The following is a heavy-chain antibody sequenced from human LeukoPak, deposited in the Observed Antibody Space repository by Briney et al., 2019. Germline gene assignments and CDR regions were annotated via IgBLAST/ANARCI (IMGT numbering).Heavy chain of an antibody. D-gene: IGHD2-15*01. CDR2: IWYDGSNK. CDR3: ARDLGGLYYYYYGMDV. Sequence: PGGSPRLSCAASGFTFSSYGMHWVRQAPGKGLEWVAVIWYDGSNKYYADSVKGRFTISRDNSKNTLYLQMNSLRAEDTAVYYCARDLGGLYYYYYGMDVWGQGTTVTVSS. V-gene: IGHV3-33*01. J-gene: IGHJ6*02. CDR1: GFTFSSYG.